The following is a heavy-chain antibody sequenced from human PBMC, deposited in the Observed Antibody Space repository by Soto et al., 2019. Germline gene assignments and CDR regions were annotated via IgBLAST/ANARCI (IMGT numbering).Heavy chain of an antibody. CDR1: GGSFSGYY. J-gene: IGHJ4*02. CDR2: INHSGST. CDR3: ARFRSDTMVRGVDFDY. Sequence: QVQLQQWGAGLLKPSETLSLTCAVYGGSFSGYYWSWIRQPPGKGLEWIGEINHSGSTNYNPSLKSRVTISVDTSKNQFSLKLSSVTAADTAVDYCARFRSDTMVRGVDFDYWGQGTLVTVSS. D-gene: IGHD3-10*01. V-gene: IGHV4-34*01.